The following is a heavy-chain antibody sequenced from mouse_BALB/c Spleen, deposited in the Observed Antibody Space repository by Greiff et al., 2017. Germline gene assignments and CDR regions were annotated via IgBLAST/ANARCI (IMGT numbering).Heavy chain of an antibody. J-gene: IGHJ3*01. D-gene: IGHD1-2*01. CDR3: AREARYGGAWFAY. Sequence: VQLQQSGPELVKPGASVKMSCKASGYTFTSYVMHWVKQKPGQGLEWIGYINPYNDGTKYNEKFKGKATLTSDKSSSTAYMELSSLTSEDSAVYYCAREARYGGAWFAYWGQGTLVTVSA. CDR2: INPYNDGT. CDR1: GYTFTSYV. V-gene: IGHV1-14*01.